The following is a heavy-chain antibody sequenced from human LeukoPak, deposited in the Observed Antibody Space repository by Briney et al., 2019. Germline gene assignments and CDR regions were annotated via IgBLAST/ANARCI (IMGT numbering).Heavy chain of an antibody. D-gene: IGHD3-9*01. CDR1: GYTFTSYG. J-gene: IGHJ6*02. Sequence: ASVKVSCKASGYTFTSYGISWVRQAPGQGLEWMGWISAYNGNTNYAQKFQGRVTMTRNTSISTAYMELSSLRSEDTAVYYCARVRNYDILTGYFPYYYYGMDVWGQGTTVTVSS. CDR3: ARVRNYDILTGYFPYYYYGMDV. V-gene: IGHV1-18*01. CDR2: ISAYNGNT.